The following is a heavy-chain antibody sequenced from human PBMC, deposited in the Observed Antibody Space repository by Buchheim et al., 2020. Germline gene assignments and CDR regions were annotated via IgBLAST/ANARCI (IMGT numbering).Heavy chain of an antibody. D-gene: IGHD5-24*01. CDR3: ATQRRDGYNFWDY. Sequence: QLQLQESGPGLVKPSETLSLTCSVSGDSITSSSHYWGWIRQPPGKGLEWIGNIIYNGNTYSSPSLRSRVAVIADTSKNQFSLMLNSVTAADTAVYYCATQRRDGYNFWDYWGQGIL. CDR1: GDSITSSSHY. CDR2: IIYNGNT. J-gene: IGHJ4*02. V-gene: IGHV4-39*01.